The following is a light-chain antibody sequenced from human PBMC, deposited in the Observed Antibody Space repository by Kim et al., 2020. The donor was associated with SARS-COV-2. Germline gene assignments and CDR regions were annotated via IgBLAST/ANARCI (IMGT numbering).Light chain of an antibody. CDR1: QSVSRN. CDR3: QQYNNWPYT. V-gene: IGKV3-15*01. CDR2: GAF. Sequence: SVSPGERATLSCRASQSVSRNLAWYQQKPGQAPRLLIYGAFTRATGIPARFSGSGSGTEFTLTISSLQSEDFAVYYCQQYNNWPYTFGQGTKLEI. J-gene: IGKJ2*01.